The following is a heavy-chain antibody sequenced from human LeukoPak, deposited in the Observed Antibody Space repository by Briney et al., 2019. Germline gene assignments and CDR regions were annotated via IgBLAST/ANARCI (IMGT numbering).Heavy chain of an antibody. CDR3: ARVPYNYYGRPQDYFDY. D-gene: IGHD3-10*01. V-gene: IGHV4-59*01. CDR1: GGSISSYY. J-gene: IGHJ4*02. Sequence: SETLSLTCTVSGGSISSYYWSWIRQPPGKGLEWIGYIYYSGSTNYNPSLKSRVTISVDTSKNQFSLKLSSVTAADTAVYYCARVPYNYYGRPQDYFDYWGQGTLVTVSS. CDR2: IYYSGST.